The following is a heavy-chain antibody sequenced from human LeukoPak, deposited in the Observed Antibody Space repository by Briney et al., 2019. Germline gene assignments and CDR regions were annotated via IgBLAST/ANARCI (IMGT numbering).Heavy chain of an antibody. V-gene: IGHV3-9*01. Sequence: GGSLRLSCAASGFTFDDYAMHWVLQAPGKGLEWVSGISWNSGSIGYADSVKGRFTISRDNAKNSLYLQMNSLRAEDTAVYYCARAEYYYDSSGYFLDYWGQGTLVTVSS. CDR3: ARAEYYYDSSGYFLDY. D-gene: IGHD3-22*01. J-gene: IGHJ4*02. CDR1: GFTFDDYA. CDR2: ISWNSGSI.